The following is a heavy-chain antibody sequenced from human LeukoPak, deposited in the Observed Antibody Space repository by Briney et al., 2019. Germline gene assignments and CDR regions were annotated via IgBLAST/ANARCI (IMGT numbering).Heavy chain of an antibody. Sequence: GGSLRLSCAASGFTFSNYWMHWVRQASGKGLEWVGRIRSKANSYATAYAASVKGRFTISRDDSKNTAYLQMNSLKTEDTAVYYCTTSPYYDFWSGYYSTSPFFDYWGQGTLVTVSS. CDR2: IRSKANSYAT. J-gene: IGHJ4*02. CDR1: GFTFSNYW. CDR3: TTSPYYDFWSGYYSTSPFFDY. D-gene: IGHD3-3*01. V-gene: IGHV3-73*01.